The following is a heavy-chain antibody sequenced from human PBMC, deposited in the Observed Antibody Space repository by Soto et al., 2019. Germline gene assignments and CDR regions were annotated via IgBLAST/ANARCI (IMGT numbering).Heavy chain of an antibody. CDR1: GGSFSGYY. CDR3: ARAVVPDYYYYCMDV. CDR2: INHSGST. J-gene: IGHJ6*01. V-gene: IGHV4-34*01. D-gene: IGHD2-2*01. Sequence: SATLSLTCAVYGGSFSGYYWSWIRQPPGKGLEWIGEINHSGSTNYNPSLKSRVTISVDTSKNQFSLKLSSVTAADTAVYYCARAVVPDYYYYCMDVWGQGTTVTVSS.